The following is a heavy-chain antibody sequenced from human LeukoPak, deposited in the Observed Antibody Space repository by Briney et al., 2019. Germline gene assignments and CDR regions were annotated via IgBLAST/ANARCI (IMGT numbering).Heavy chain of an antibody. CDR2: INPNSGGT. V-gene: IGHV1-2*02. D-gene: IGHD3-22*01. CDR3: ARDGYYDSSGYYLGWFDP. CDR1: GYTFTGYY. J-gene: IGHJ5*02. Sequence: ASVKVSCKASGYTFTGYYMHWVRQAPGQGLEWMGWINPNSGGTNYAQKFQGRVTMTRDTSISTAYMELSRLRSDDTAVYYCARDGYYDSSGYYLGWFDPWGQGTLVTVSS.